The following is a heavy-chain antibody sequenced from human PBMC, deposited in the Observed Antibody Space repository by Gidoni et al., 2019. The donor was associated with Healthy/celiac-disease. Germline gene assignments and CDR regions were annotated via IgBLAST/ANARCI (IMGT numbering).Heavy chain of an antibody. CDR1: S. CDR2: ISSSSSTI. Sequence: SMNWVRQAPGKGLEWVSYISSSSSTIYYADSVKGRFTISRDNAKNSLYLQMNSLRDEDTAVYYCARVPDYGGTYYFDYWGQGTLVTVSS. CDR3: ARVPDYGGTYYFDY. J-gene: IGHJ4*02. D-gene: IGHD4-17*01. V-gene: IGHV3-48*02.